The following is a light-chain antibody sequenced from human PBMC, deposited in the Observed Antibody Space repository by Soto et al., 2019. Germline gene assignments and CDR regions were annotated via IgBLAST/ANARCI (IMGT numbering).Light chain of an antibody. CDR2: HAS. CDR3: QHYNEWPLT. V-gene: IGKV3-15*01. J-gene: IGKJ4*01. Sequence: EIVMTQSPATLSVSPGERATLSCRASESVSNNLAWYQQKFGQAPRLLIYHASTRATGIPARFSGSGSGTELTLTISSLQSEDFPLYYCQHYNEWPLTFGGGTKVEIK. CDR1: ESVSNN.